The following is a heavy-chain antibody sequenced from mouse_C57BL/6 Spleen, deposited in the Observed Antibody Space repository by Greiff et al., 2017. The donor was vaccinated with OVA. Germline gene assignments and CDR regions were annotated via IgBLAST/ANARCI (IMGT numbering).Heavy chain of an antibody. Sequence: EVMLVESGEGLVKPGGSLKLSCAASGFTFSSYAMSWVRQTPEKRLEWVAYISSGGDYIYYADTVKGRFTISRDNARNTLYLQMSSLKSEDTAMYYCTRVSITTVVAEYFDVWGTGTTVTVSS. CDR2: ISSGGDYI. CDR1: GFTFSSYA. V-gene: IGHV5-9-1*02. J-gene: IGHJ1*03. D-gene: IGHD1-1*01. CDR3: TRVSITTVVAEYFDV.